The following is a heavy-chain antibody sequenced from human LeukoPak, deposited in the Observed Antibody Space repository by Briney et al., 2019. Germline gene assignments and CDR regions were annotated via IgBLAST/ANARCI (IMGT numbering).Heavy chain of an antibody. CDR2: IKGDGTIT. J-gene: IGHJ4*02. V-gene: IGHV3-74*03. Sequence: GGSLRLFCAASGFTFSTYWMHWVRQAPGKGLVWVSRIKGDGTITTYADSVRGRFTISRDNAKNTLYLQMNSLRVDDTAVYYCARDGYNVFDYWGQGTLVTVSS. CDR3: ARDGYNVFDY. CDR1: GFTFSTYW. D-gene: IGHD5-24*01.